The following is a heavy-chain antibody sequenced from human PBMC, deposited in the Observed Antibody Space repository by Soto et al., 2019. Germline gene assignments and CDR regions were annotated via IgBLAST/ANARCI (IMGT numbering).Heavy chain of an antibody. J-gene: IGHJ6*02. CDR1: GGTFSTYA. CDR2: VIPIFGTP. Sequence: QVQLVQSGAEVKKPGSSVKVSCKAPGGTFSTYAISWVRQAPGQGLEWMGGVIPIFGTPKYAQKFQGRVTITADESTSTGYMEVRSLRSEDTAVYYCARSQGGSSSLDIYYYYYYGMDVWGQGTTVTVSS. D-gene: IGHD2-15*01. CDR3: ARSQGGSSSLDIYYYYYYGMDV. V-gene: IGHV1-69*01.